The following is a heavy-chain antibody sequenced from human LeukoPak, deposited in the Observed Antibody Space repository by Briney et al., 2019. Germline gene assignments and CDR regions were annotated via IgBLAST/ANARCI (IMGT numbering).Heavy chain of an antibody. J-gene: IGHJ5*02. CDR3: ARDYTPRSGWVEWFDP. CDR2: MNPNSGNT. CDR1: GYTFTSYD. D-gene: IGHD6-19*01. V-gene: IGHV1-8*03. Sequence: GASVKVSCKASGYTFTSYDINWVRQATGQGLEWMGWMNPNSGNTGYAQKFQGRVTITRNTSISTAYMELSSLRSEDTAVYYCARDYTPRSGWVEWFDPWGQGTLVTVSS.